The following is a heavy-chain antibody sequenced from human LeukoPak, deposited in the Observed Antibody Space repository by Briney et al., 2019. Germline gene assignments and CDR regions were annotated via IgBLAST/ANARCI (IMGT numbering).Heavy chain of an antibody. CDR2: IYYSGST. D-gene: IGHD3-10*01. CDR3: ARPRTYYLAFDI. J-gene: IGHJ3*02. V-gene: IGHV4-39*07. Sequence: SETLSLTCTVSGGSISSSSYYWGWIRQPPGKGLEWIGSIYYSGSTYYNPSLKSRVTISVDTSKNQFSLKLSSVTAADTAVYYCARPRTYYLAFDIWGQGTMVTVSS. CDR1: GGSISSSSYY.